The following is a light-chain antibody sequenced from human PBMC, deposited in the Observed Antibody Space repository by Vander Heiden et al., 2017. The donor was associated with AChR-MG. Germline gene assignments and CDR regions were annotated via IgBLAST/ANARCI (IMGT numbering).Light chain of an antibody. V-gene: IGLV2-14*03. CDR3: SADSSSSTLV. J-gene: IGLJ3*02. Sequence: QSALTQPASVSGSLGHSITVSRPGTSSDVGGYNYVSWYQQHPDKATKLMIYDVSNRPSGVSNRFSGSKSGNTASLTISERQAEDEADYYCSADSSSSTLVLGGGTKLTVL. CDR2: DVS. CDR1: SSDVGGYNY.